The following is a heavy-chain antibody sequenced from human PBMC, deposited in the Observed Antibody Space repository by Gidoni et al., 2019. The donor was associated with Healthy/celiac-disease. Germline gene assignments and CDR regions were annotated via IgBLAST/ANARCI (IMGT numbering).Heavy chain of an antibody. D-gene: IGHD6-13*01. J-gene: IGHJ4*02. CDR2: TNHIGST. CDR1: GGSFSSYY. CDR3: ARGGIAAADYFDY. V-gene: IGHV4-34*01. Sequence: QVQLQQWGAGLLKPSDTLSLTCAFYGGSFSSYYWSWVRQPPGKGLEWIGETNHIGSTNYNPSLKSRLTISVDTSKNQFSLKLNSVTAADTALYYCARGGIAAADYFDYWGQGTLVTVSS.